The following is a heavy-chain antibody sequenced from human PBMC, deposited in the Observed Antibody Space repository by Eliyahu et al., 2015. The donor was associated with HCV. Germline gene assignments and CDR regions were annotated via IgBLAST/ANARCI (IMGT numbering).Heavy chain of an antibody. CDR1: GGSIPTYX. D-gene: IGHD6-19*01. CDR2: IHYSGST. Sequence: QVQLQESGPGLVKPSETLSLTCTVSGGSIPTYXWSWIRQPPGKGLEWIGYIHYSGSTNYNPSLKSRVTISVDTSKNQFSLXLTSVTAADTAVYYCASGGGGIAVAGTGGWFDPWGQGTLVTVSS. CDR3: ASGGGGIAVAGTGGWFDP. V-gene: IGHV4-59*01. J-gene: IGHJ5*02.